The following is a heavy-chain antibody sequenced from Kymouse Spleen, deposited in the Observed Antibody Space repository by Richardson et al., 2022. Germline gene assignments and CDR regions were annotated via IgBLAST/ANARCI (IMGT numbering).Heavy chain of an antibody. Sequence: QVQLQQWGAGLLKPSETLSLTCAVYGGSFSGYYWSWIRQPPGKGLEWIGEINHSGSTNYNPSLKSRVTISVDTSKNQFSLKLSSVTAADTAVYYCARGAVAPYFDYWGQGTLVTVSS. V-gene: IGHV4-34*01. CDR3: ARGAVAPYFDY. CDR2: INHSGST. D-gene: IGHD6-19*01. J-gene: IGHJ4*02. CDR1: GGSFSGYY.